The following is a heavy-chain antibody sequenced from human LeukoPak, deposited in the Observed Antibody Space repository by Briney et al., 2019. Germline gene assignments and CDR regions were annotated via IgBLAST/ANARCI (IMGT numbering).Heavy chain of an antibody. CDR1: GFIFSSYW. CDR3: ARDLDSGAAAHRGGFDY. V-gene: IGHV3-7*01. J-gene: IGHJ4*02. CDR2: IKQDGSEK. Sequence: GGSLRLSCAASGFIFSSYWMSWVRQAPGKGLEWVANIKQDGSEKYYVDSVKGRFTISRDNAKNSLYLQMNSLRAEDTAVYYCARDLDSGAAAHRGGFDYWGQGTLVTVSS. D-gene: IGHD6-13*01.